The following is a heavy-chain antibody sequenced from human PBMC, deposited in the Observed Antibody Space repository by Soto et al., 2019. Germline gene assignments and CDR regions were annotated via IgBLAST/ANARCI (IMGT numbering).Heavy chain of an antibody. CDR3: AKSNGGYDYYYYGMDV. CDR1: GFTFSSHW. J-gene: IGHJ6*02. D-gene: IGHD2-8*01. CDR2: ISGSGGST. Sequence: PGGSLRLSCAASGFTFSSHWMHWVRLAPEKGLEWVSAISGSGGSTYYADSVKGRFTISRDNSKNTLYLQMNSMRAEDTAVYYYAKSNGGYDYYYYGMDVWGQGTTVTVSS. V-gene: IGHV3-23*01.